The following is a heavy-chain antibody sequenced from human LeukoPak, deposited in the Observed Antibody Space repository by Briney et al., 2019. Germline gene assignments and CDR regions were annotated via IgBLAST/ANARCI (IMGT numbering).Heavy chain of an antibody. J-gene: IGHJ4*02. CDR2: IKPDGGET. CDR1: GFTFSNYW. CDR3: AKRDY. V-gene: IGHV3-7*03. Sequence: QAGGSLRLSCATSGFTFSNYWMNWVRQAPGKGLEWVANIKPDGGETYYVDSVKGRFTISRDNAKSSLYLQMNSLRAEDTAVYFCAKRDYWGQGTLVTVSS.